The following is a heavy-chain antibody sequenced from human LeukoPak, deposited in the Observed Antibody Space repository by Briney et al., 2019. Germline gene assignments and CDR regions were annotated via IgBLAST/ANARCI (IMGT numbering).Heavy chain of an antibody. V-gene: IGHV1-2*06. D-gene: IGHD2-2*01. CDR2: INPNSGGT. CDR1: GYTFTGYY. CDR3: AREKVRQSGMDV. Sequence: GASVKVSCKASGYTFTGYYMHWVRQAPGQGLEWMGRINPNSGGTNYAQKFQGRVTMTRDTSISTAYMELSRLRSDDTAVYYCAREKVRQSGMDVWGQETTVTVSS. J-gene: IGHJ6*02.